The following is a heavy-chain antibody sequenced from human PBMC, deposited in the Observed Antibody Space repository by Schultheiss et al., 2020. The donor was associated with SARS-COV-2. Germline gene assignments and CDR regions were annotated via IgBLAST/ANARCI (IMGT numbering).Heavy chain of an antibody. CDR1: GFTFSSYA. CDR2: ISGSGGST. Sequence: GGSLRLSCAASGFTFSSYAMSWVRQAPGKGLEWVSAISGSGGSTYYADSVKGRFTISRDNSKNTLYLQMNSLRAEDTAVYYCAKDKRITMVRGVLIDYWGQGTLVTVSS. V-gene: IGHV3-23*01. J-gene: IGHJ4*02. CDR3: AKDKRITMVRGVLIDY. D-gene: IGHD3-10*01.